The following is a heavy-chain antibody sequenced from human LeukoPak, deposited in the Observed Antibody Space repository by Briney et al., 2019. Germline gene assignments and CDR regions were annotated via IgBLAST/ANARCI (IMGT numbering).Heavy chain of an antibody. D-gene: IGHD3-10*01. Sequence: PGGSLRLSYAASGFTVSTNYMSWVRQAPGKGLECVAVIYSGGSTYYADSVKGRFTISRDNSKNTVHLQMNSLRAEDTAVYYCASDAAPRTGTYYYYGMDVWGQGTTVTVSS. CDR1: GFTVSTNY. J-gene: IGHJ6*02. V-gene: IGHV3-53*01. CDR2: IYSGGST. CDR3: ASDAAPRTGTYYYYGMDV.